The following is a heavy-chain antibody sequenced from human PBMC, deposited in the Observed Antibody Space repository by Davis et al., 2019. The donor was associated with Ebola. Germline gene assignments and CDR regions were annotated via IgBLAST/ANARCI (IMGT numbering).Heavy chain of an antibody. CDR3: ARHYRYYNDYGGAFDV. D-gene: IGHD3-22*01. Sequence: PGGSLRLSCGVHGVSLSGYYWTWFRQSPGEGLEWIGESNQRGSAKYNPSLKSRVTISVDTSKSLFSLTLASVTAADSAVYYCARHYRYYNDYGGAFDVWGRGTVVTVSS. J-gene: IGHJ3*01. CDR2: SNQRGSA. CDR1: GVSLSGYY. V-gene: IGHV4-34*01.